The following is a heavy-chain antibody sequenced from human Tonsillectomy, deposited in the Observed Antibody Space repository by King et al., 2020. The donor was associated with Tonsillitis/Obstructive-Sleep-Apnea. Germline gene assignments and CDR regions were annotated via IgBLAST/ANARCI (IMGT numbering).Heavy chain of an antibody. D-gene: IGHD2-15*01. CDR3: ARGGLGDPDPYYYYMDV. V-gene: IGHV1-18*01. CDR1: GYTFTSYG. Sequence: QLVQSGAEVKKPGASVKVSCKASGYTFTSYGITWVRQAPGQGLEWMGWISAYNGNTNYAQKLQGRVTMTIDTSTSTAYMELRSLRSDDTAVYYCARGGLGDPDPYYYYMDVWGKGTTVTVSS. J-gene: IGHJ6*03. CDR2: ISAYNGNT.